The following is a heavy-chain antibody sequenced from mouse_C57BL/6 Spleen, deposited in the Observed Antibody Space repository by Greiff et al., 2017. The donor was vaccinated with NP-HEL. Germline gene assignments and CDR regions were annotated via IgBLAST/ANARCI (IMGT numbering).Heavy chain of an antibody. Sequence: EVQVVESGPGLVKPSQSLSLTCSVTGYSITSGYYWNWIRQFPGNKLEWMGYISYDGSNNYNPSLKNRISITRDTSKNQFFLKLNSVTTEDTATYYCARPLYDGYSWFAYWGQGTLVTVSA. D-gene: IGHD2-3*01. J-gene: IGHJ3*01. V-gene: IGHV3-6*01. CDR3: ARPLYDGYSWFAY. CDR2: ISYDGSN. CDR1: GYSITSGYY.